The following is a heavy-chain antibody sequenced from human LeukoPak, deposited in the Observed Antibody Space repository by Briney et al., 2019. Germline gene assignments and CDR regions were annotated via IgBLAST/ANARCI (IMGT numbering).Heavy chain of an antibody. CDR2: IIPIFGTA. CDR1: GGTFRTYA. Sequence: SVKVSCKASGGTFRTYAISWVRQAPGQGLEWMGGIIPIFGTASYAQKFQGRVTITADESTSAAYMELSSLRSEDTAVYYCARDFSSWYERPHTGFDYWGQGTLVTVSS. D-gene: IGHD6-13*01. J-gene: IGHJ4*02. CDR3: ARDFSSWYERPHTGFDY. V-gene: IGHV1-69*13.